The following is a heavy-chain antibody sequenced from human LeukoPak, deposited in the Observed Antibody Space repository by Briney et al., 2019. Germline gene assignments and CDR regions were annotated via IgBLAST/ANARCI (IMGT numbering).Heavy chain of an antibody. J-gene: IGHJ5*02. V-gene: IGHV5-51*01. CDR3: ARHRDQNWFDP. CDR1: GYSFTSEW. D-gene: IGHD5-24*01. CDR2: IYPGDSDT. Sequence: GESLKISCKGSGYSFTSEWIGWVRQMPGKGLELVGIIYPGDSDTTYSPSFQGQVTISVDKYISTAYLQWSSLKVSDTAIYYCARHRDQNWFDPWGQGTLVTVSS.